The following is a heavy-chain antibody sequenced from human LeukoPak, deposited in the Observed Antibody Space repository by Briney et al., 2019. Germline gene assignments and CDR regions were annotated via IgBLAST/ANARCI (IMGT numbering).Heavy chain of an antibody. Sequence: GGFLRLSCAASGFTFDDYTMHWVRQAPGKGLEWVSLISWDGGSTYYADSVKGRFTISRDNSKNTLYLQMNSLRAEDTAVYYCARDPSPGGGDAFDIWGQGTMVTVSS. CDR3: ARDPSPGGGDAFDI. D-gene: IGHD3-10*01. CDR2: ISWDGGST. CDR1: GFTFDDYT. J-gene: IGHJ3*02. V-gene: IGHV3-43*01.